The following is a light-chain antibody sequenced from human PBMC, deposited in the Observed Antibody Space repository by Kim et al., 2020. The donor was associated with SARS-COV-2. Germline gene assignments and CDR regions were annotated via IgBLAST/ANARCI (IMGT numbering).Light chain of an antibody. CDR3: LQHTSYPLT. V-gene: IGKV1-17*03. CDR2: GAS. CDR1: QDIADY. J-gene: IGKJ4*01. Sequence: TSVGDRVTITCRASQDIADYLAWFQQRPGKVPQRLIYGASTLQDGVPSRFSGSGSGTEFVLTITSLQPEDFATYYCLQHTSYPLTFGGGTRVDIK.